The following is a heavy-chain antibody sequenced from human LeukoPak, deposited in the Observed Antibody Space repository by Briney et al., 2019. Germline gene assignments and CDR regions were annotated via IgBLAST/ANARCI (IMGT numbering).Heavy chain of an antibody. CDR1: GGSISSYY. CDR2: IYTSGST. D-gene: IGHD3-10*01. V-gene: IGHV4-4*07. Sequence: SETLSLTCTVSGGSISSYYWSWIRQPAAKGLEWIGRIYTSGSTNYNPSPKSRVTMSVDTSKNQFSLKLSSVTAADTAVYYCARLRNGSGSYYNKYYFDYWGQGTLVTVSS. J-gene: IGHJ4*02. CDR3: ARLRNGSGSYYNKYYFDY.